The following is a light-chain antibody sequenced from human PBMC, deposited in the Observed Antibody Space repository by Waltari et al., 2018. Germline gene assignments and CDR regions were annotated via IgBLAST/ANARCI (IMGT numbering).Light chain of an antibody. J-gene: IGKJ1*01. CDR1: QSISSY. Sequence: DIQMTQSPSSLSTSVGDRVTITCRASQSISSYLTWYQQKPGKAPKLLIYAASSLQSGVPSRFSGSGSGTDFTLTISSLQPEYFATYYCQQSYSTPTFGQGTKVEIK. CDR3: QQSYSTPT. V-gene: IGKV1-39*01. CDR2: AAS.